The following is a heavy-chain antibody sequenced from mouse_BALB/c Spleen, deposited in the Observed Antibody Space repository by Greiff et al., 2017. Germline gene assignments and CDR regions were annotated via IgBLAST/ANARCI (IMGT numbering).Heavy chain of an antibody. D-gene: IGHD2-4*01. Sequence: QLQQTGPELVKPGASVKISCKASGYSFTDYIMLWVKQSHGKSLEWIGNINPYYGSTSYNLKFKGKATLTVDKSSSTAYMQLNSLTSEDSAVYYCARGMITGAMDYWGQGTSVTVSS. J-gene: IGHJ4*01. V-gene: IGHV1-39*01. CDR2: INPYYGST. CDR1: GYSFTDYI. CDR3: ARGMITGAMDY.